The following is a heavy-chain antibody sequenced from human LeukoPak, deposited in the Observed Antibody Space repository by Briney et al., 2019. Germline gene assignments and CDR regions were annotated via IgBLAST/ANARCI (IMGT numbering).Heavy chain of an antibody. D-gene: IGHD1-14*01. V-gene: IGHV3-53*01. CDR1: GFTVITND. Sequence: GGSLRLSCAASGFTVITNDMTWARQAPGKGLEWVSVLYSDGNTKYADSVQGRFTISRDNSKNTLYLEMNSLSPDDTAVYYCARGVEPLAANALAYWGQGTLVTVSS. CDR3: ARGVEPLAANALAY. J-gene: IGHJ4*02. CDR2: LYSDGNT.